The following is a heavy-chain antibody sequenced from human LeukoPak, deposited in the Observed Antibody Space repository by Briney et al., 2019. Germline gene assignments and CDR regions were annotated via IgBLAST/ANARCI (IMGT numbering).Heavy chain of an antibody. CDR1: GFTFSIYA. Sequence: GSLKLSCAGPGFTFSIYAMSWVRQAPGKGLEWVSRIIGSGSSTYYADSVRGRFSISRDHYKNTLYLQMNSLRAEGTAVYYCAKFPWIYNWKQAPFDYWGQGTLVTVSS. V-gene: IGHV3-23*01. CDR3: AKFPWIYNWKQAPFDY. J-gene: IGHJ4*02. D-gene: IGHD1-20*01. CDR2: IIGSGSST.